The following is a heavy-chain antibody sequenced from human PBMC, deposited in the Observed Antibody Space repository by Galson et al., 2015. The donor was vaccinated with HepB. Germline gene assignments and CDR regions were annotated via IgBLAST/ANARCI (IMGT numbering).Heavy chain of an antibody. Sequence: SVKVSCKASGYTFTSYDINWVRQATGQGLEWMGWMNPNSGNTGYAQKFQGRVTMTRNTSISTAYMEVSSLRSEDTAVYYCARGPTGSGSQSTKLDYWGQGTLVTVSS. J-gene: IGHJ4*02. CDR3: ARGPTGSGSQSTKLDY. CDR1: GYTFTSYD. D-gene: IGHD3-10*01. V-gene: IGHV1-8*01. CDR2: MNPNSGNT.